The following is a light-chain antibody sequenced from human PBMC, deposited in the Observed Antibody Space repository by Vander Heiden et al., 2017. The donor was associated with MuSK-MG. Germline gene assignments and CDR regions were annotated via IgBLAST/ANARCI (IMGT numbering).Light chain of an antibody. J-gene: IGLJ3*02. CDR1: SSNIGSNT. CDR2: SNS. Sequence: QSVLTQPPSASATPGPKVTLSCSGSSSNIGSNTVNWYQQLPGTAPKLLMYSNSRRPSGVPDRFSGSKSGASASLAISGLQSDDEAHYYCASWDDSLDGWVFGGGTKLTVL. CDR3: ASWDDSLDGWV. V-gene: IGLV1-44*01.